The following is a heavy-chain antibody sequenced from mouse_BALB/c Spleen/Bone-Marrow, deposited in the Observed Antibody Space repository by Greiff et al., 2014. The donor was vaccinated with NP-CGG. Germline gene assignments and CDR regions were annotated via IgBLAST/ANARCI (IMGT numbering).Heavy chain of an antibody. CDR2: IWTGGGT. J-gene: IGHJ1*01. CDR3: VREGAYYGDYDWYFDV. Sequence: QVQLQQSGPGLVAPSQSLSIICSVSGFSLTSYDINWIRQPPGKGLEWLGVIWTGGGTNYNSAFMSRLSISKDNSKSQVFLKMNSLQTDDTAIYYCVREGAYYGDYDWYFDVWGAGTTVTVSS. D-gene: IGHD2-13*01. CDR1: GFSLTSYD. V-gene: IGHV2-9-2*01.